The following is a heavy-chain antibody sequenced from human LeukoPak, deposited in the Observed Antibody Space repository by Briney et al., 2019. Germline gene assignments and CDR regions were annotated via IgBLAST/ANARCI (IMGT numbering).Heavy chain of an antibody. Sequence: PGGSLRLSCAASGFTFSSYAMSWVRQAPGKGLEWVSAIGGSGGSIYYADSVKGRFTISRDNSKNTLYLQMNSLRAEDTAVYYCAKVLRGYYDSSGLNRYYFDYWGQGTLVTVSS. V-gene: IGHV3-23*01. CDR3: AKVLRGYYDSSGLNRYYFDY. CDR1: GFTFSSYA. CDR2: IGGSGGSI. J-gene: IGHJ4*02. D-gene: IGHD3-22*01.